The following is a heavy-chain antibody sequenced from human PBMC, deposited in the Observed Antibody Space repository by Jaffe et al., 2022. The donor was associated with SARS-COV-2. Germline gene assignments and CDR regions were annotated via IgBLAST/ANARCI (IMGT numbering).Heavy chain of an antibody. J-gene: IGHJ6*02. D-gene: IGHD2-21*02. CDR3: AKDMVTAHHLDYYYYGMDV. CDR2: ISWNSGSI. Sequence: EVQLVESGGGLVQPGRSLRLSCAASGFTFDDYAMHWVRQAPGKGLEWVSGISWNSGSIGYADSVKGRFTISRDNAKNSLYLQMNSLRAEDTALYYCAKDMVTAHHLDYYYYGMDVWGQGTTVTVSS. CDR1: GFTFDDYA. V-gene: IGHV3-9*01.